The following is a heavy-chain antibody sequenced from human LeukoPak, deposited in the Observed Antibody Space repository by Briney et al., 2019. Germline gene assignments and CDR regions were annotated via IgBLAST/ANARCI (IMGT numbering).Heavy chain of an antibody. CDR3: ARDISGAAA. CDR1: GFTFSSYG. J-gene: IGHJ5*02. CDR2: ISYDGSNK. V-gene: IGHV3-30*03. D-gene: IGHD3-9*01. Sequence: GRSLRLSCAASGFTFSSYGMHWVRQAPGKGLEWVAVISYDGSNKYYADSVKGRFTISRDNSKNTLYLQMNSLRAEDTAVYYCARDISGAAAWGQGALVTVSS.